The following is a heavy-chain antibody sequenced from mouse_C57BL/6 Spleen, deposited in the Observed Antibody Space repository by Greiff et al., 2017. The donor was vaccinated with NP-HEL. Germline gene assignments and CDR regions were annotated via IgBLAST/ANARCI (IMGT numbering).Heavy chain of an antibody. CDR1: GYAFSSSW. V-gene: IGHV1-82*01. CDR3: ARFATVVGNWYFDV. Sequence: VQLQQSGPELVKPGASVKISCKASGYAFSSSWMNWVKQRPGKGLEWIGRIYPGDGDTNYNGKFKGKATLTADKSSSTAYMQLSSLTSEDSAVYFCARFATVVGNWYFDVWGTGTTVTVSS. J-gene: IGHJ1*03. CDR2: IYPGDGDT. D-gene: IGHD1-1*01.